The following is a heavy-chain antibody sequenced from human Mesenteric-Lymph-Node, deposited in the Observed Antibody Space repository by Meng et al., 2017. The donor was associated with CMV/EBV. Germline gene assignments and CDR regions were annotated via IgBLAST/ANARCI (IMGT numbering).Heavy chain of an antibody. CDR1: GFTFSSYS. CDR3: ARDRIGTIFGGKDV. V-gene: IGHV3-48*04. D-gene: IGHD3-3*01. J-gene: IGHJ6*02. Sequence: RGSLRLSCAASGFTFSSYSMNWVRQAPGKGLEWVSYISSSSSTIYYADSVKGRFTISRDNAKNSLYLQMNSLRAEDTAVYYCARDRIGTIFGGKDVWGQGTTVTVSS. CDR2: ISSSSSTI.